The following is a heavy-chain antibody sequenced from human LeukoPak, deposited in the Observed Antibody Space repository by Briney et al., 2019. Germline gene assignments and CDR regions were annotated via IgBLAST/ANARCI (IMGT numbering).Heavy chain of an antibody. J-gene: IGHJ4*02. D-gene: IGHD3-22*01. CDR3: ATCVYDSSGYFSFDY. CDR2: FDPEDGET. CDR1: GYTLTELS. V-gene: IGHV1-24*01. Sequence: ASVKVSCKVSGYTLTELSMHWVRQAPGKGLEWMGGFDPEDGETIYAQKFQGRVTMTEDTSTDTAYMGLSSLRSEDTAVYYCATCVYDSSGYFSFDYWGQGTLVTVSP.